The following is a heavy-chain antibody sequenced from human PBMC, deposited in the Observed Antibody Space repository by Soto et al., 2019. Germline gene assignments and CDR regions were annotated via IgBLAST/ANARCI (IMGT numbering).Heavy chain of an antibody. J-gene: IGHJ4*02. CDR3: ARADPVTPGTLAFDH. Sequence: QVQLQESGPGLVKPSQTLSLTCTVSGGSISSGGYYWRWIRQHPGKGLEWIGYIYYSGSTYYNPSLKSRVTISVDTSKNQFSLKLSSVTAADTAVYYCARADPVTPGTLAFDHWGQGTLVTVSS. CDR1: GGSISSGGYY. CDR2: IYYSGST. D-gene: IGHD4-17*01. V-gene: IGHV4-31*03.